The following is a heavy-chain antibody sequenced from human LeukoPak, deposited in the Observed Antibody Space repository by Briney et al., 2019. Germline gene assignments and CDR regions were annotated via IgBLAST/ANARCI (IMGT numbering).Heavy chain of an antibody. Sequence: GGSLRLSCAASGFTFSNYGMHWVRQAPGKGLEWVAIIWYDGSQKHYADSVKGRFTISRDNSKNTLYLQMNSLRAEDTAVYYCARGYFEWLTSFDFWGQGTLVTVSS. CDR3: ARGYFEWLTSFDF. D-gene: IGHD3-9*01. J-gene: IGHJ4*02. CDR2: IWYDGSQK. CDR1: GFTFSNYG. V-gene: IGHV3-33*01.